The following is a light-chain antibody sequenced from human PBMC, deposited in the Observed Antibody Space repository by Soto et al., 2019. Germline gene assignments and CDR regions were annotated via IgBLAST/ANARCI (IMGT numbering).Light chain of an antibody. CDR2: GAS. CDR3: QQYNNWPLT. CDR1: QDIITK. Sequence: EIVMTQSPATLSVSPGARATLSCRASQDIITKLGWYQQKPGQAPRLLIYGASTRATGIPARFSGSGSGTEFTLTISSLQSEDFAVYYCQQYNNWPLTFGQGTKVEIK. V-gene: IGKV3-15*01. J-gene: IGKJ1*01.